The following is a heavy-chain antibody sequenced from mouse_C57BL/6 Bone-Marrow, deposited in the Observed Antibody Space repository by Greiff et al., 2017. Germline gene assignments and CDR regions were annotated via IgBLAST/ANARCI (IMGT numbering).Heavy chain of an antibody. CDR1: GYTFPSYW. CDR3: ARRPLYYDYDGWYFDV. V-gene: IGHV1-64*01. D-gene: IGHD2-4*01. CDR2: IHPNSGST. J-gene: IGHJ1*03. Sequence: QVQLQQPGAELVKPGASVKLSCKASGYTFPSYWMHWVKQRPGQGLEWIGMIHPNSGSTNYNEKFKSKATLTVDKSSSTAYMQLSSLTSEDSAVYYCARRPLYYDYDGWYFDVWGTGTTVTVAS.